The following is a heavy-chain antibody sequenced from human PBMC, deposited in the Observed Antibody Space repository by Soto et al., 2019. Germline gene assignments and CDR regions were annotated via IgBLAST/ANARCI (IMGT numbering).Heavy chain of an antibody. J-gene: IGHJ6*02. CDR2: ISDSGGRT. Sequence: GGSLRLSCAASGFTFSNYAMNWVRQAPGKGLEWVSGISDSGGRTYYAVSVKGRFTVSRDNSKNTLHLQMNSLRDEDTAVYYCAKALCGGNCYYQMDVWGHGTTVTVSS. CDR1: GFTFSNYA. D-gene: IGHD2-21*01. V-gene: IGHV3-23*01. CDR3: AKALCGGNCYYQMDV.